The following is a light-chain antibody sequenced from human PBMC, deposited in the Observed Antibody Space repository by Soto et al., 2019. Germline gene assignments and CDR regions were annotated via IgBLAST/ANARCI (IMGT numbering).Light chain of an antibody. CDR2: VAS. CDR3: QQYNNWPRT. V-gene: IGKV3-15*01. J-gene: IGKJ1*01. CDR1: QSVSNN. Sequence: EIVMTPSPATLSVSPVESATLSCRASQSVSNNLAWYQQKPGQAPRLLMYVASTRATGIPARFSGSGSGTEFTLTISSLQSEDFAVYYCQQYNNWPRTFGQGTKVDIK.